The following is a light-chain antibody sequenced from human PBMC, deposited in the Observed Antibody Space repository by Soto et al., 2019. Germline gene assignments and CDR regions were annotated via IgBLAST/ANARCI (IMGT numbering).Light chain of an antibody. J-gene: IGKJ1*01. Sequence: DIRMTQSPSTLSASVGGRVTITCRASHSLSPWLAWYQQKPGKAPKLLIYRTSSLQNGVPARFSGRGSGTDFFLTISNLQPDDFATYYCQQYSSSSTFGQGTRVELK. V-gene: IGKV1-5*03. CDR2: RTS. CDR3: QQYSSSST. CDR1: HSLSPW.